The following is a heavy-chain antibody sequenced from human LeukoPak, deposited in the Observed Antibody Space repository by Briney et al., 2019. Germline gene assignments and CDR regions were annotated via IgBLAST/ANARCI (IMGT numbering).Heavy chain of an antibody. CDR3: ARSPVWWELPTALDY. Sequence: VASVTVSCKASGYTFTSYGISWVRQAPGQGLEWMGWISAYNGNTNYAQKLQGRVTMTTDTSTGTAYMELRSLRSDDTAVYYCARSPVWWELPTALDYWGQGTLVTVSS. CDR1: GYTFTSYG. V-gene: IGHV1-18*01. J-gene: IGHJ4*02. CDR2: ISAYNGNT. D-gene: IGHD1-26*01.